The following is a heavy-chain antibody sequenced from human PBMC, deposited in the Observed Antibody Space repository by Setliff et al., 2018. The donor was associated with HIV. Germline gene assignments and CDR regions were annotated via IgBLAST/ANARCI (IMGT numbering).Heavy chain of an antibody. CDR3: ARRGDFFYYAMDV. V-gene: IGHV4-38-2*02. CDR2: IYYNGNA. Sequence: SETLSLTCSVSGYSISRNYYWGWIRQSPGKGLEWVGYIYYNGNAYYNPPLKSRVTISVDRSKNQFSLKLSSVTAADTAVYYCARRGDFFYYAMDVWGQGTTVTVSS. CDR1: GYSISRNYY. J-gene: IGHJ6*02.